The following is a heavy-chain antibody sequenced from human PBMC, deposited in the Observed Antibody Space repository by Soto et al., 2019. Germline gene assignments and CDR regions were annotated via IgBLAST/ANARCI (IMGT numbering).Heavy chain of an antibody. V-gene: IGHV3-15*07. CDR2: IKTKTQGETT. Sequence: EVQLVESGGGLVKPGASLRLSCAVSGFTISSAWMNWVRQAPGKGLEWVGRIKTKTQGETTDYDAPIKGRFTISRDDSENTLSLQMNSLKIEDTAVYYCTTGSVEGYWGQGTLVTVSS. CDR1: GFTISSAW. J-gene: IGHJ4*02. D-gene: IGHD1-26*01. CDR3: TTGSVEGY.